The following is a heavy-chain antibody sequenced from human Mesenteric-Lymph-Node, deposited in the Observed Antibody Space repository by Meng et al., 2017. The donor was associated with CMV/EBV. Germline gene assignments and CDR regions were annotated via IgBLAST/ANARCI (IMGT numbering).Heavy chain of an antibody. CDR1: GFTFSSYA. CDR3: AKDLDTYRYTPSSPFDY. CDR2: ISYDGSNK. D-gene: IGHD2-2*02. J-gene: IGHJ4*02. V-gene: IGHV3-30-3*01. Sequence: GGSLRLSCAASGFTFSSYAMHWVRQAPGKGLEWVAVISYDGSNKYYADSVKGRFTISRDNSKNTLYLQMNSLRAEDTAVYYCAKDLDTYRYTPSSPFDYWGQGTLVTVSS.